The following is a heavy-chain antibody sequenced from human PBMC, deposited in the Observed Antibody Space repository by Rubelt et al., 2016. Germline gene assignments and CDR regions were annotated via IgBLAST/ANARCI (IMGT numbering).Heavy chain of an antibody. D-gene: IGHD5-18*01. CDR1: GVPFSSYA. CDR2: SNGRGSRT. CDR3: AKAPIYGYTFDF. Sequence: EVELLEYGGGLVLPGGSMRLSCGNSGVPFSSYAMNWVRQAAGKGLEWVSSNGRGSRTFYADHVKGRFTNARDNSKNTLYLQMNSLRADETAVYYCAKAPIYGYTFDFWGQGTLVTVSS. J-gene: IGHJ4*02. V-gene: IGHV3-23*01.